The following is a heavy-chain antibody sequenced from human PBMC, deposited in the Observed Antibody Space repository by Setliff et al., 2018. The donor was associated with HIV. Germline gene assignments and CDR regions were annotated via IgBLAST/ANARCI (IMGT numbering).Heavy chain of an antibody. Sequence: PGGSLRLSCAASGFTFSSYAMHWVRQAPGKGLEWVAVISYDEDIEYYADSVRERFTIFRDSSKNTLYLQMSSLRADDTAVYYCARSPYGGNSYLFDFWGQGTLVTVSS. CDR2: ISYDEDIE. J-gene: IGHJ4*02. V-gene: IGHV3-30*15. D-gene: IGHD4-17*01. CDR1: GFTFSSYA. CDR3: ARSPYGGNSYLFDF.